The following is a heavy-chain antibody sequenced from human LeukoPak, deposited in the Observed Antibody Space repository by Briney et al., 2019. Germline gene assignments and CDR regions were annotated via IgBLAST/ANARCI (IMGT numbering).Heavy chain of an antibody. Sequence: GGSLRLSCAASGFSISSNYMSWVRQAPGKGLEWVSIIYAGGNTYYAASVKGRFTVSRDNSKNTLYLQMNSLRAEDTAVFYCARVPPRYGDYNFDYWGQGTLVTVSS. CDR2: IYAGGNT. J-gene: IGHJ4*02. V-gene: IGHV3-53*01. CDR3: ARVPPRYGDYNFDY. CDR1: GFSISSNY. D-gene: IGHD4-17*01.